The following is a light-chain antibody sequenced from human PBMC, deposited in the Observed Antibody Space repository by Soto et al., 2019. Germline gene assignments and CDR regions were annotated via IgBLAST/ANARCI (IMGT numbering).Light chain of an antibody. CDR1: QSVSSSY. Sequence: EVVLTQSPGTLSLSPGKRATLSCRASQSVSSSYLAWYQQRPGQAPRLLIYGVSTRATGIPDRFSGSGSGTDFTLSINRLAPEDFGVYYCQQYGSSPWTFGQGTKVAIK. CDR3: QQYGSSPWT. CDR2: GVS. J-gene: IGKJ1*01. V-gene: IGKV3-20*01.